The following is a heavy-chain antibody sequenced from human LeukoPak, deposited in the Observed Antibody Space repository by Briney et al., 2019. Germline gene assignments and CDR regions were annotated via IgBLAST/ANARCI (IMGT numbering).Heavy chain of an antibody. J-gene: IGHJ4*02. Sequence: GRSLRLSCAASGFTFDDYAMHWVRQAPGKGLEWVSHISWNSGSITYADSVKGRFTISRDTSKNTLSLQMNSLRAEDTAVYYCASLSLGHYWGQGTLVTVSS. CDR3: ASLSLGHY. CDR2: ISWNSGSI. CDR1: GFTFDDYA. D-gene: IGHD6-6*01. V-gene: IGHV3-9*01.